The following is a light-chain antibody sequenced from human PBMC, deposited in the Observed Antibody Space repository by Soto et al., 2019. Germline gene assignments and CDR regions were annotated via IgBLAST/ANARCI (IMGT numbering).Light chain of an antibody. V-gene: IGLV2-8*01. J-gene: IGLJ1*01. CDR2: EVS. Sequence: QSALTQPPSASGSPGQSVTISCTGTSSDVGKYDYVSWFQHHPGKAPKLIIYEVSKRPSGVPDRFSGSKSGSTASLTISILQAEDEADYYCCSYAGSSTYVFGTGTKLTVL. CDR1: SSDVGKYDY. CDR3: CSYAGSSTYV.